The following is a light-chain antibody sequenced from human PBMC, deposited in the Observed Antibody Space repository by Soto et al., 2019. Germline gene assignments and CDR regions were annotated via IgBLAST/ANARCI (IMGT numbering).Light chain of an antibody. J-gene: IGKJ1*01. CDR2: DAS. CDR3: QQYDSYPRT. V-gene: IGKV1-5*01. CDR1: QSISAW. Sequence: DIQMTQSPSTLSASVGDRVTITCRASQSISAWLAWYQQKPGTAPKILIYDASILNGGVPSRFSGSGSKTELTLIISSLHPDDFATEYCQQYDSYPRTFGPGTKVDIK.